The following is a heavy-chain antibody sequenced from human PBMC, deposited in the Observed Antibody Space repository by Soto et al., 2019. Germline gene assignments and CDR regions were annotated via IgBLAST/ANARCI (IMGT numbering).Heavy chain of an antibody. CDR2: IYYSGST. CDR3: ARTGGPRITMIVVVPWAGAFDI. V-gene: IGHV4-31*03. J-gene: IGHJ3*02. CDR1: GGSISGGDYY. D-gene: IGHD3-22*01. Sequence: PSETLSLTCTVSGGSISGGDYYWSWVRQHPGKGLEWIGYIYYSGSTYYNPSLKSRVTISVDTSKNQFSLKLSSVTAADTAVYYCARTGGPRITMIVVVPWAGAFDIWGQGTMVTVSS.